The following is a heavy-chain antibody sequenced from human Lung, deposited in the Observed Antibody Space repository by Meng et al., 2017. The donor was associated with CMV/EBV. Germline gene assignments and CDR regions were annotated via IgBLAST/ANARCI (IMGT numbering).Heavy chain of an antibody. Sequence: GGTLRLSCKGSGYRFTSYWISWVRQMPGKGLEWMGIIYPGDSDTRSSPSFQGQVTISADNSISTSYLQWSSLKASDTAMYCYARLGRMYSTSSTHDAFDIWGQGTRVT. CDR3: ARLGRMYSTSSTHDAFDI. CDR1: GYRFTSYW. V-gene: IGHV5-51*01. CDR2: IYPGDSDT. D-gene: IGHD6-6*01. J-gene: IGHJ3*02.